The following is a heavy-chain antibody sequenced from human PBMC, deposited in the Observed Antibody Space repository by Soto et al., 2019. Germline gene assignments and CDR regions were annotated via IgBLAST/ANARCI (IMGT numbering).Heavy chain of an antibody. CDR1: GDSVSSNSAT. D-gene: IGHD6-13*01. Sequence: PSQTLSLTCAISGDSVSSNSATWNWIRQSPSRGLEWLGRTYYRSKWYYDYAVSVKSRITINPDTSKNQFSLQLTSVTPEDTAVYYCARASIGGSSWPFDYLGQGTLVTVSS. V-gene: IGHV6-1*01. J-gene: IGHJ4*02. CDR2: TYYRSKWYY. CDR3: ARASIGGSSWPFDY.